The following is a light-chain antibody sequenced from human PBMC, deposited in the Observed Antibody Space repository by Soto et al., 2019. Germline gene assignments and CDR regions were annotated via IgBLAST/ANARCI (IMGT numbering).Light chain of an antibody. Sequence: QSVLTQPASVSGSPGQSITISCTGTASDIGASNFVSWYQQYPGNVPKVLIYDVDNRPSGVSNRFSGSKSGNTASLTISGLQAEDEADYYCASYISPGTLVFGGGTKLTVL. CDR1: ASDIGASNF. V-gene: IGLV2-14*01. CDR2: DVD. J-gene: IGLJ2*01. CDR3: ASYISPGTLV.